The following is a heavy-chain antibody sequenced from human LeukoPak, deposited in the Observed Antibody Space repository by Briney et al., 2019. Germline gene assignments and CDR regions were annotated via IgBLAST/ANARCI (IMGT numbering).Heavy chain of an antibody. CDR1: GYTFTGYY. CDR3: ARKGGFDY. J-gene: IGHJ4*02. D-gene: IGHD2-15*01. V-gene: IGHV1-18*04. Sequence: ASVKVSCNASGYTFTGYYMHWVRQAPGQGLEWMGWISAYNGNTNYAQKLQGRVTMTTDTSTSTAYMELRSLRAEDTAVYYCARKGGFDYWGQGTLVTVSS. CDR2: ISAYNGNT.